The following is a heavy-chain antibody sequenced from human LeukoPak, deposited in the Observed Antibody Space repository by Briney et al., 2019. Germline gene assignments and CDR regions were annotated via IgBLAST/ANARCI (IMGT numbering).Heavy chain of an antibody. CDR3: ARDRIAVADY. CDR2: IYYSGST. V-gene: IGHV4-59*01. CDR1: GGSISSYY. J-gene: IGHJ4*02. Sequence: PSETLSLTCTVSGGSISSYYWSWIRQPPGKGLEWIGYIYYSGSTNYNPSLKSRVTVSVDTSKNQFSLKPSSVTAADTAVYYCARDRIAVADYWGQGTLVTVSS. D-gene: IGHD6-19*01.